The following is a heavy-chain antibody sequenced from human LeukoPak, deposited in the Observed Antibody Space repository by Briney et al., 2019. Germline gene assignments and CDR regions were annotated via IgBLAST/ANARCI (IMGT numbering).Heavy chain of an antibody. CDR3: ARGLMVYAIAPPYYYYMDV. J-gene: IGHJ6*03. CDR2: INPNSGGT. D-gene: IGHD2-8*01. V-gene: IGHV1-2*02. Sequence: ASVTVSCKASGYTFTGYYMHWVRQAPGQGLEWMGWINPNSGGTNYAQKFQGRVTMTRDTSISTAYMELSRLRSDDTAVYYCARGLMVYAIAPPYYYYMDVWGKGTTVTVSS. CDR1: GYTFTGYY.